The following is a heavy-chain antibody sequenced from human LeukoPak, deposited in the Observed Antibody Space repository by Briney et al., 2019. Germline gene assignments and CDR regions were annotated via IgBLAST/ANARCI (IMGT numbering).Heavy chain of an antibody. J-gene: IGHJ3*02. CDR3: ATVLGQLLPTAAFDI. V-gene: IGHV3-23*01. CDR1: GCTFNTYA. D-gene: IGHD2-2*01. CDR2: ISGSGGST. Sequence: GESLRLSCAASGCTFNTYAMSWVRQAPGKGLEWVSAISGSGGSTYYADSVKGRFTISRDNSKNTLYLQMNSLRAEDTAVYYCATVLGQLLPTAAFDIWGQGTMVTVSS.